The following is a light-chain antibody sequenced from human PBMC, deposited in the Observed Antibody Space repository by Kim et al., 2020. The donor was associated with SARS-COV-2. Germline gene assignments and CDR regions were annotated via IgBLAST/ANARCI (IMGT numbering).Light chain of an antibody. J-gene: IGLJ2*01. CDR1: SLRIYY. Sequence: SSELTQDPAVSVALGQTVRITCQGDSLRIYYASWYQQKPGQAPLLVFYGKNNRPSGIPARFSGSRSGNTASLTITGAQAEDEADYHCHSRDNSGDHLMLFGGGTQLTVL. CDR3: HSRDNSGDHLML. CDR2: GKN. V-gene: IGLV3-19*01.